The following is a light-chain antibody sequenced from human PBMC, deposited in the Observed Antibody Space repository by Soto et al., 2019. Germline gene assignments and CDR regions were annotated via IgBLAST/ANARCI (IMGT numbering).Light chain of an antibody. J-gene: IGKJ3*01. CDR1: QSISSY. V-gene: IGKV1-39*01. CDR3: QQTYSGFS. Sequence: DIQMTQSPSSLSAFVGDRVTLTCRASQSISSYLNWYQKKPGKAPEVLIYAASYLQTGVPSRFSGRGSGTDFTLTIDSLQPEDIATYYCQQTYSGFSFGPGTKVAIK. CDR2: AAS.